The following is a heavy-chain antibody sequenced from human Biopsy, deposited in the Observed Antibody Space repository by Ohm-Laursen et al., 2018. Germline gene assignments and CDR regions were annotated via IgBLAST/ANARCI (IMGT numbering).Heavy chain of an antibody. CDR2: ISSRKNYI. J-gene: IGHJ6*02. CDR3: ARDPIVGSKADGMDV. Sequence: SLRLSCAASGFTFSTYTMNWVRQAPGKGLEWVSCISSRKNYIYYTDSVKGRFTISRDNSKNTVYLQMNSLRVEDTAVYYCARDPIVGSKADGMDVWGQGTTVIVSS. CDR1: GFTFSTYT. V-gene: IGHV3-21*01. D-gene: IGHD1-26*01.